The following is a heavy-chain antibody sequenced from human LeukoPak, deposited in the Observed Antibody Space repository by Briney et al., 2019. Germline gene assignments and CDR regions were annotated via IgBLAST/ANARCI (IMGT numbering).Heavy chain of an antibody. CDR2: INPSGGST. Sequence: ASVKVSCKASGYTFTSYYMHWVRQAPGQGLEWMGIINPSGGSTSYARKFQGRVTMTRDMPTSTVYMELSSLRSEDTAVYYCARYYGSGSHYYYYMDVWGKGTTVTVSS. J-gene: IGHJ6*03. CDR3: ARYYGSGSHYYYYMDV. D-gene: IGHD3-10*01. CDR1: GYTFTSYY. V-gene: IGHV1-46*01.